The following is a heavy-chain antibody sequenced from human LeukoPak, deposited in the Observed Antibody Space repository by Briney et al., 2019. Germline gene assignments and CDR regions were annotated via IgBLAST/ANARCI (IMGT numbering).Heavy chain of an antibody. CDR1: GGTFSSYA. CDR3: ARDGDGYNPNASYGMNV. CDR2: IITILGIA. J-gene: IGHJ6*02. V-gene: IGHV1-69*04. Sequence: SVKVSCKASGGTFSSYAISWVRQAPGQGLEWMGRIITILGIANYAQKFQGRVTITADKSTSTAYMELSSLRSEDTAVYYCARDGDGYNPNASYGMNVWGQGTTVTVSS. D-gene: IGHD5-24*01.